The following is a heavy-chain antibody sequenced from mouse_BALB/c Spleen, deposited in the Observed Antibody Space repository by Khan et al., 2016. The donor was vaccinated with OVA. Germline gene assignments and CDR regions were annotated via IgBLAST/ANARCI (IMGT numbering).Heavy chain of an antibody. CDR3: AKRGTANYDAMDY. V-gene: IGHV2-3*01. D-gene: IGHD1-2*01. CDR2: IWGDGST. Sequence: VQLQESGPGLVAPSQSLSITCTVSGFSLTSYGVNWVRQPPGKGLEWLGVIWGDGSTTYHSTLMSRLSISKDNSQSQVFLKLSSLQTDDTATYYCAKRGTANYDAMDYWGQGASATVSS. J-gene: IGHJ4*01. CDR1: GFSLTSYG.